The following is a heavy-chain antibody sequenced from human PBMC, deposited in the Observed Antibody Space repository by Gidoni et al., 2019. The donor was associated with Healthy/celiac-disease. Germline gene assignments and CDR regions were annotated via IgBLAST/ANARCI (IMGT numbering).Heavy chain of an antibody. J-gene: IGHJ4*02. V-gene: IGHV1-3*01. CDR1: GYTFTSYA. CDR2: INAGNGNT. D-gene: IGHD6-6*01. CDR3: ARDRMDLIAAPRPPFFDY. Sequence: QVQLVQSGAEVKKPGASVKVSCKASGYTFTSYAMHWVRQAPGQRLEWMGWINAGNGNTKYSQKFQGRVTITRDTSASTAYMELSSLRSEDTAVYYCARDRMDLIAAPRPPFFDYWGQGTLVTVSS.